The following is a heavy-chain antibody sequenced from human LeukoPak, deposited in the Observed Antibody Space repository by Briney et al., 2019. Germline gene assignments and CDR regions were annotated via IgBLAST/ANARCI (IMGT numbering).Heavy chain of an antibody. Sequence: QPGGSLRLSCAASGFTFSSYSMTWVRQAPGKGLEWVSYISSSSSTIYYADSVKGRFTISRDNAKNSLYLQMNSLRAEDTAVYYCARDGEVYYYYGMDVWGQGTTVTVSS. CDR1: GFTFSSYS. V-gene: IGHV3-48*01. CDR3: ARDGEVYYYYGMDV. D-gene: IGHD3-10*01. J-gene: IGHJ6*02. CDR2: ISSSSSTI.